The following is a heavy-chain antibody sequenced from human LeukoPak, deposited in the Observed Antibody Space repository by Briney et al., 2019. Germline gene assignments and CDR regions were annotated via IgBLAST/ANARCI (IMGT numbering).Heavy chain of an antibody. CDR1: GGSISSSSYY. Sequence: SETLTLTCAVSGGSISSSSYYWGWIPQPPGKGLEWIGSIYYSGSTYYNPSLKSRVTISVDTSKNQFSLKLSSVTDADTAVYYCAGSLVGTVVSAAIEAAGQKAFDYWGQGTLVTVSS. J-gene: IGHJ4*02. CDR3: AGSLVGTVVSAAIEAAGQKAFDY. CDR2: IYYSGST. D-gene: IGHD2-2*02. V-gene: IGHV4-39*01.